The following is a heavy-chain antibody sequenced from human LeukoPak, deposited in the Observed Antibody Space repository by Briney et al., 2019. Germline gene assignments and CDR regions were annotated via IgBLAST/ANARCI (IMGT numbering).Heavy chain of an antibody. V-gene: IGHV4-38-2*02. CDR2: IFHSGSI. CDR3: ARMAVSYYYDSSTYSPVAFDV. J-gene: IGHJ3*01. D-gene: IGHD3-22*01. CDR1: GYSISSGFY. Sequence: SETLSLTCNVSGYSISSGFYWGWIRQSPGERLEWIATIFHSGSIFYNPSLKVRVSLSVDTSQNQFSLELNSVSAADTAVYYCARMAVSYYYDSSTYSPVAFDVWGQGTMVTVSS.